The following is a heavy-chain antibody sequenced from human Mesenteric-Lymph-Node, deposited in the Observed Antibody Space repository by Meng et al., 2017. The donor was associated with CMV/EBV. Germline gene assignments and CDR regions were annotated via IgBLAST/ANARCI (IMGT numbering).Heavy chain of an antibody. CDR3: AREGYCSSTSCYLPDAFDI. V-gene: IGHV4-59*01. D-gene: IGHD2-2*01. CDR2: IYYSGST. Sequence: SETLSLTCTVSGGSISSYYWSWIRQPPGKGLEWIGYIYYSGSTNYNPSLKSRVTISVDTSKNQFSLKLSSVTAADTAVYYCAREGYCSSTSCYLPDAFDIWGQGTMVTVSS. CDR1: GGSISSYY. J-gene: IGHJ3*02.